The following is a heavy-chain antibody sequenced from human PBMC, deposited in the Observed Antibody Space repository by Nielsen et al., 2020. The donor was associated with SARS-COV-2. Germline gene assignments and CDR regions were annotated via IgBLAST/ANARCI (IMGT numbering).Heavy chain of an antibody. CDR2: IYYSGST. Sequence: SETLSLTCTVSGGSISSSSYYWGWIRQPPGKGLEWIGSIYYSGSTYYNPSLKSRVTISVDTSKNQFSLKLSSVTAADTAVYYCARQGPPGFEYWGQGTLVTVSS. D-gene: IGHD1-14*01. J-gene: IGHJ4*02. CDR1: GGSISSSSYY. CDR3: ARQGPPGFEY. V-gene: IGHV4-39*01.